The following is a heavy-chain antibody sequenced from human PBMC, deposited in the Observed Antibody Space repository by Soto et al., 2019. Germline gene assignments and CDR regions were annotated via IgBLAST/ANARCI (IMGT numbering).Heavy chain of an antibody. CDR3: ARSLGEIVGARLYYYYGMDV. D-gene: IGHD1-26*01. Sequence: PSETLSLTCTVSGGSVSSGSYYWSWIRQPPGKGLEWIGYIYYSGSTNYNPSLKSRVTISVDTSKNQFSLKLSSVTAADTAVYYCARSLGEIVGARLYYYYGMDVWGQGTTVTVSS. CDR1: GGSVSSGSYY. CDR2: IYYSGST. J-gene: IGHJ6*02. V-gene: IGHV4-61*01.